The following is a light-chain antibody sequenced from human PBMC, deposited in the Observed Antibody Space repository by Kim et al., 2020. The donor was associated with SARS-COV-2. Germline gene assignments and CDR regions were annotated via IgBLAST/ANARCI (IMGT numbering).Light chain of an antibody. CDR3: NPYTSGRTWV. Sequence: QSALTQPASVSGSPGQSITISCTGTDSDIGGHDAVSWYQQYPGKAPRLMIYDVTKQPSGVSNRFSGSKSGNTASLTISGLQAEDEADYYCNPYTSGRTWVFGGGTQLTVL. V-gene: IGLV2-14*01. CDR1: DSDIGGHDA. CDR2: DVT. J-gene: IGLJ3*02.